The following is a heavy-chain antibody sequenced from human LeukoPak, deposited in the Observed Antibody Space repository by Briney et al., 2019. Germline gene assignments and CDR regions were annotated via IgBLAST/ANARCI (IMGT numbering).Heavy chain of an antibody. D-gene: IGHD3-22*01. V-gene: IGHV4-4*07. Sequence: LETLSLTCTVSGGSISSYYWSWIRQPAGKGLEWIGRIYTSGSTNYNPSLKSRVTMSVDTSKNQFSLKLSSVTAADTAVYYCARVHLTYYYDSSGSSAWYFDLWGRGTLVTVSS. CDR3: ARVHLTYYYDSSGSSAWYFDL. CDR1: GGSISSYY. J-gene: IGHJ2*01. CDR2: IYTSGST.